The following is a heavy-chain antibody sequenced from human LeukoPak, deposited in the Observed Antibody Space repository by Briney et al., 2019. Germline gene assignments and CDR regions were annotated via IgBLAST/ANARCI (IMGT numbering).Heavy chain of an antibody. CDR2: ISSSSSYI. V-gene: IGHV3-21*01. D-gene: IGHD3-3*01. J-gene: IGHJ3*02. CDR3: ARDGKYYDFWSGYPYAFDI. CDR1: GFTFSSYS. Sequence: GGSLRLSCAASGFTFSSYSMNWVRQAPGKGLEWVSSISSSSSYIYYADSVKGRFTISRDNAKNSLYLQMNSLRAEDTAVYYCARDGKYYDFWSGYPYAFDIWGQGTMVTVSS.